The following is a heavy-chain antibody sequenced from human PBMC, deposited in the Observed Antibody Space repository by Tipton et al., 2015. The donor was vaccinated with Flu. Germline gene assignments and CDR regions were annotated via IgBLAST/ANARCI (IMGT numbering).Heavy chain of an antibody. CDR3: ARDRYYDGGGYSSSRDAFDI. J-gene: IGHJ3*02. CDR2: VYYSGTTT. V-gene: IGHV4-61*03. D-gene: IGHD3-22*01. Sequence: TLSLTCTVSGGSVSSSGNYWSWIRQPPGKGLEWIGYVYYSGTTTNYSPSLKSRVTISLDTSKNHFSLRLTSVTAADTAVYYCARDRYYDGGGYSSSRDAFDIWGQGTMVTVSS. CDR1: GGSVSSSGNY.